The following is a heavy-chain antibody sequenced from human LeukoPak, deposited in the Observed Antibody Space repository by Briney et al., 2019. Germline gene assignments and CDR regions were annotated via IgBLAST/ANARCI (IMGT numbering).Heavy chain of an antibody. Sequence: PGESLKISCKGSAYKFTSFWIGWVRQMPGKGLEWLGNIYPGDSNTRYSPSFQGQVTISADKSISTAYLQWSSLKASDTAMYYCARPADIADPLYYFDYWGQGTLVTVSS. V-gene: IGHV5-51*01. CDR3: ARPADIADPLYYFDY. D-gene: IGHD6-13*01. J-gene: IGHJ4*02. CDR1: AYKFTSFW. CDR2: IYPGDSNT.